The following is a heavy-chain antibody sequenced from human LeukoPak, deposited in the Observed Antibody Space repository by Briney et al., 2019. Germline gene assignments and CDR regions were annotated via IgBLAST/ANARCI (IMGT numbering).Heavy chain of an antibody. D-gene: IGHD3-22*01. J-gene: IGHJ6*02. CDR2: IKQDGSEK. CDR1: GFTFSSYW. V-gene: IGHV3-7*01. CDR3: ASSRWGEYYDRSGYYRDYYYGMDV. Sequence: PGGSLRLSCAASGFTFSSYWMTWVRQAPGKGLEWVANIKQDGSEKYYVDSVKGRFTISRDNAKNSLYLQMNSLRAEDTAVYYCASSRWGEYYDRSGYYRDYYYGMDVWGQGTTVTVSS.